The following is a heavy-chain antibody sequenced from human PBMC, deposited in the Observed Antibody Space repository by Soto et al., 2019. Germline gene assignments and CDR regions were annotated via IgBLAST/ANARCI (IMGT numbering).Heavy chain of an antibody. V-gene: IGHV1-69*01. CDR3: ASPFHNSGHYCDHEAFDV. J-gene: IGHJ3*01. CDR1: GGTFSDFA. D-gene: IGHD3-22*01. Sequence: QVQLVQSGAEVKKPGSSVKVSCKASGGTFSDFAISWVRQAPGHGLEWMGGVIPIFAPANYAQSFKGRVTITADESTTTAFMELHSLPSDDTAVYYCASPFHNSGHYCDHEAFDVWGQGTMVTVSS. CDR2: VIPIFAPA.